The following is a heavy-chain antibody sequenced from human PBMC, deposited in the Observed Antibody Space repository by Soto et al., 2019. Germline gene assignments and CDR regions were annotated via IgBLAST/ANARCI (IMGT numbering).Heavy chain of an antibody. CDR2: SYYSGTS. D-gene: IGHD1-20*01. V-gene: IGHV4-39*01. CDR1: VGSIRVQSYY. Sequence: SETLSLTCTVSVGSIRVQSYYWTWIRQTPGKGLEWVGSSYYSGTSYFNPALKGRVTISVDTSNNQFYLRLTSVTDADTAVYYCTRRYNGNDYYFDPWGQGTLVTVSS. J-gene: IGHJ5*02. CDR3: TRRYNGNDYYFDP.